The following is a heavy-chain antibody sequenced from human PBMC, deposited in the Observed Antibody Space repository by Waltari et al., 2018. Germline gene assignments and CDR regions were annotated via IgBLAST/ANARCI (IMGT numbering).Heavy chain of an antibody. CDR3: ARTPAIAAAGYNWFDP. CDR1: GYTFTGYY. V-gene: IGHV1-2*04. CDR2: INTNSGGT. J-gene: IGHJ5*02. Sequence: QVQLVQSGAEVKKPGASVKVSCKASGYTFTGYYMHWVRQAPGQGLEWMGWINTNSGGTNYAQKFQGWVTMTRDTSISTAYMELSRLRSDDTAVYYCARTPAIAAAGYNWFDPWGQGTLVTVSS. D-gene: IGHD6-13*01.